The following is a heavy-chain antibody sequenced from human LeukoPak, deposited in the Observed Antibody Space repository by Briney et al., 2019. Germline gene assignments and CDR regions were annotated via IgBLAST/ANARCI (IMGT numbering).Heavy chain of an antibody. CDR2: INGHGSTT. V-gene: IGHV3-74*01. Sequence: GGSLRLSCAASGFTFSDYWMHWVRQAPGKGLVSVSRINGHGSTTTYADSVKGRFTISRDNAKHTLYLQVNSLRAEDTAVYYCTRDLDGSGNYHWFDPWGQGTLVTVSS. D-gene: IGHD3-10*01. CDR1: GFTFSDYW. J-gene: IGHJ5*02. CDR3: TRDLDGSGNYHWFDP.